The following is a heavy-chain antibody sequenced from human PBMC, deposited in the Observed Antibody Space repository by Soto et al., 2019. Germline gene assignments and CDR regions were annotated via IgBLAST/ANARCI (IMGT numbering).Heavy chain of an antibody. CDR3: AKEGIGYCSSTSCYANGDYYYYYGMDV. D-gene: IGHD2-2*01. CDR2: ISGSGGST. J-gene: IGHJ6*02. V-gene: IGHV3-23*01. Sequence: GGSLRLSCAASGFTFSSYAMSWVRQAPGKGLEWVSAISGSGGSTYYADSVKGRFTISRDNSKNTLYLQMNSLRAEDTAVYYCAKEGIGYCSSTSCYANGDYYYYYGMDVWGQGTTVTVSS. CDR1: GFTFSSYA.